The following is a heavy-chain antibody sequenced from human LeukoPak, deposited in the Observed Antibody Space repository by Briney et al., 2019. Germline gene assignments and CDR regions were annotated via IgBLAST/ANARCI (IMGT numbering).Heavy chain of an antibody. D-gene: IGHD4-23*01. V-gene: IGHV3-30*02. CDR3: AIFMTTVVTPGA. CDR1: GFTFSSYG. Sequence: GGSLRLSCAASGFTFSSYGMNWVRQAPGKGLEWVAFIRYDGSNKYYADSVKGRFTISRDNSKNTLYLQMNSLRAEDTAVYYCAIFMTTVVTPGAWGQGTLVTVSS. CDR2: IRYDGSNK. J-gene: IGHJ4*02.